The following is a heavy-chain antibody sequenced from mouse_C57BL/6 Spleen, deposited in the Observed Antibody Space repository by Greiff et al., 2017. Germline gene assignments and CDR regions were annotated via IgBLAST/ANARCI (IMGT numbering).Heavy chain of an antibody. CDR1: GYTFTSYW. CDR3: ARERVQLGHFDY. D-gene: IGHD4-1*02. V-gene: IGHV1-55*01. J-gene: IGHJ2*01. CDR2: IYPGSGST. Sequence: QVQLQQSGAELVKPGASVKMSCKASGYTFTSYWITWVKQRPGQGLEWIGDIYPGSGSTNYNEKFKSKATLTVDTSSSTAYMQLSSLTSEDSAVYYCARERVQLGHFDYWGQGTTLTVSS.